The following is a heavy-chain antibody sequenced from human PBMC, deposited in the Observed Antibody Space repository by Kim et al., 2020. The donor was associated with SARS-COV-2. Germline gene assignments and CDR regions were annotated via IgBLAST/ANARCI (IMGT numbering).Heavy chain of an antibody. CDR1: GFTFSSYS. CDR3: ARGGSSGWYTQYYYYGMDD. D-gene: IGHD6-19*01. J-gene: IGHJ6*02. V-gene: IGHV3-21*01. Sequence: GGSLRLSCAASGFTFSSYSMNWVRQAPGKGLEWVSSISSSSSYIYYADSVKGRFTISRDNAKNSLYLQMNSLRAEDTAVYYCARGGSSGWYTQYYYYGMDDWGQGTTVTVSS. CDR2: ISSSSSYI.